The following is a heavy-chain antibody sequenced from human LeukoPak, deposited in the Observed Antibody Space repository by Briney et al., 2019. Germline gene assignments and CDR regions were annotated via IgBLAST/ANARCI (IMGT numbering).Heavy chain of an antibody. CDR2: INPNSGGT. J-gene: IGHJ4*02. V-gene: IGHV1-2*02. D-gene: IGHD2-15*01. CDR3: AKDFGGSLYYFDY. CDR1: GYTCTGYY. Sequence: ASVKVSCKASGYTCTGYYMHWVRQAPGQGLEWMGWINPNSGGTDYAQKFQGRVTMTRDTSISTAYMDLSRLRSDDTAVYYCAKDFGGSLYYFDYWGQGTLVTVSS.